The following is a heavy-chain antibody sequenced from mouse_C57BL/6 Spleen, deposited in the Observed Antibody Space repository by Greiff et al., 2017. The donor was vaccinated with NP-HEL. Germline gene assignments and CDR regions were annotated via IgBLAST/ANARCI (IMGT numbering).Heavy chain of an antibody. CDR1: GYTFTDYY. J-gene: IGHJ4*01. Sequence: VQLQQSGPELVKPGASVKISCKASGYTFTDYYMNWVKQSHGKSLEWIGDINPNNGGTSYNQKFKGKATLTVDKSSSTAYMELRSLTSEDSAVYYCALSLSMDYWGQGTSVTVSS. CDR2: INPNNGGT. CDR3: ALSLSMDY. V-gene: IGHV1-26*01.